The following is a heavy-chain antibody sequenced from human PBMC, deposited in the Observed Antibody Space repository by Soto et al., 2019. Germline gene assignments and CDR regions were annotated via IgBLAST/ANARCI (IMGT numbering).Heavy chain of an antibody. Sequence: PSETLSLTCAVSGGSISSSKWWSRVRQPPGKGLEWIGEIYQSGSTNHNPSLKRRVTISVDKFKNQFSLKLRSLTAADTAVYYCARKVPAATGWFDTWGQGTLVTVSS. J-gene: IGHJ5*02. CDR1: GGSISSSKW. CDR2: IYQSGST. CDR3: ARKVPAATGWFDT. D-gene: IGHD2-2*01. V-gene: IGHV4-4*02.